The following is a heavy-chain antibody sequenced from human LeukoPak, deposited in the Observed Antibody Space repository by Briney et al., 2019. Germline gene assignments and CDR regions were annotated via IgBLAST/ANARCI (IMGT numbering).Heavy chain of an antibody. J-gene: IGHJ4*02. D-gene: IGHD3-10*01. CDR1: GFTFTTYG. CDR3: ARDTMVRWSPRNDY. V-gene: IGHV1-18*01. CDR2: ISAYNGNT. Sequence: ASVKVSCKASGFTFTTYGISWVRQAPGQGLEWMGWISAYNGNTNYAQKLQGRVTMTTDTSTSTAYMELRSLRSDDTAVYYCARDTMVRWSPRNDYWGQGTLVTVSS.